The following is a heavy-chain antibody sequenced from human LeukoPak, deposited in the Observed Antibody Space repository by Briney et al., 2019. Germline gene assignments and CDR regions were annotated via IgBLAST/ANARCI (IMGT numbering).Heavy chain of an antibody. CDR3: VIGVGWQPDY. D-gene: IGHD2-15*01. CDR2: IYKIGTT. CDR1: GDSATGYY. J-gene: IGHJ4*02. V-gene: IGHV4-59*02. Sequence: SESLSLTCTVFGDSATGYYLNCVREPPGKGLEWIGHIYKIGTTNYNPSLKSRLTISADTSKNQFSLKLRSVTAADTAVYYCVIGVGWQPDYWGQGALVTVSS.